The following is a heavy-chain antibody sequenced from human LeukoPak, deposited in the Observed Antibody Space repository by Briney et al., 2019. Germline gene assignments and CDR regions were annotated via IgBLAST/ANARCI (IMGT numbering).Heavy chain of an antibody. V-gene: IGHV3-33*01. D-gene: IGHD5-24*01. CDR2: IWYDGSNK. CDR3: ARESIYRDGYNPPNY. Sequence: GGSLRLSCAASGFTFSSYGMHWVRQAPGKGLEWVAVIWYDGSNKYYADSVKGRFTISRDNSKNTLYLQMNSLRAEDTAVYYCARESIYRDGYNPPNYWGQGTLVTVSS. J-gene: IGHJ4*02. CDR1: GFTFSSYG.